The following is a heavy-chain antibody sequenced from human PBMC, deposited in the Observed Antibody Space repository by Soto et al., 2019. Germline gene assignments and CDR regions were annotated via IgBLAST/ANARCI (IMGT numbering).Heavy chain of an antibody. CDR3: ATLWRDGDDEVS. CDR2: ITESGATK. CDR1: GFYFVSYV. J-gene: IGHJ5*01. Sequence: EVQLLESGGNLVQPGGSLRLSCAASGFYFVSYVMSWVRQAPGKWLEFVSSITESGATKYYAHSVKGRFTLSRDTSKSILYLQMNSLGAEDTAIYYWATLWRDGDDEVSWGQGVQVSVSS. V-gene: IGHV3-23*01. D-gene: IGHD3-10*01.